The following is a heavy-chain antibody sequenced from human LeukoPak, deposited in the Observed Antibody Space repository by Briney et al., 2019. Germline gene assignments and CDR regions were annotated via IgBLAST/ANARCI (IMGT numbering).Heavy chain of an antibody. Sequence: GGSLRLSCAASGFTFITYWMSWVRQAPGKGLEWVANIKQDGSEKYYVDSVKGRFTISRDNAKNSLYLQMNSLRAEDTAVYYCAREMLAAVAAQSWGQGTLVTVSS. D-gene: IGHD6-19*01. CDR2: IKQDGSEK. V-gene: IGHV3-7*01. CDR3: AREMLAAVAAQS. J-gene: IGHJ5*02. CDR1: GFTFITYW.